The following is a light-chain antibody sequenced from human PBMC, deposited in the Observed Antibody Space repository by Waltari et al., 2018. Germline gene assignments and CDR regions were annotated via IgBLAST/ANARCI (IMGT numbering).Light chain of an antibody. Sequence: EIVLTQSPGTLSLSPGERATLSCRASQSVSTYLAWYQQRPGQPPRLLIYESSSRATGIPARFSGSGSETDFTLTISSLEPEDFAVYYCQQRYKWPLTFGGGSKVEI. CDR3: QQRYKWPLT. CDR2: ESS. V-gene: IGKV3-11*01. J-gene: IGKJ4*01. CDR1: QSVSTY.